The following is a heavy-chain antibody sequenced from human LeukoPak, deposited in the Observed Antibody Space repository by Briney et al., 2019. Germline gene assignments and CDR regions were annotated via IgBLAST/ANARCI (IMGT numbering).Heavy chain of an antibody. CDR3: AREGQLAVFDY. CDR2: ISNNGGST. Sequence: GGSLRLSCAASGFTFISYAMHWVRQAPGKGLEYVSAISNNGGSTYYANSVKGRFTISRDNSKNTLYLQMGSLRAEDMAVYYCAREGQLAVFDYWGQGTLVTVPS. D-gene: IGHD6-13*01. J-gene: IGHJ4*02. V-gene: IGHV3-64*01. CDR1: GFTFISYA.